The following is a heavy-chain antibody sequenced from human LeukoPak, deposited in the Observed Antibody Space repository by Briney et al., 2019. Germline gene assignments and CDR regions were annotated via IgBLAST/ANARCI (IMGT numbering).Heavy chain of an antibody. CDR1: GGSFSGYY. Sequence: ALETLSLTCAVYGGSFSGYYWSWIRQPPGEGLEWIGEINHSGSTNYNPSLKSRVTISVDTSKNQFSLKLSSVTAADMAVYYCARRVIRALFVVVTAHQYNWFDPWGQGTLVTVSS. D-gene: IGHD2-21*02. V-gene: IGHV4-34*01. CDR2: INHSGST. CDR3: ARRVIRALFVVVTAHQYNWFDP. J-gene: IGHJ5*02.